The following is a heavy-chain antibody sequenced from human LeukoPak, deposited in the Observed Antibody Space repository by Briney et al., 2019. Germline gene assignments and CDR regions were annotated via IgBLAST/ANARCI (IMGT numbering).Heavy chain of an antibody. CDR3: ARVGLYCTNGVCSPDFDY. V-gene: IGHV1-2*02. CDR1: GYTFTGYY. D-gene: IGHD2-8*01. Sequence: GASVKVSCKAPGYTFTGYYMHWVRQAPGQGLEWMGWINPNSGGTNYAQKFQGRVTMTRDTSISTAYMELSRLRSDDTAVYYCARVGLYCTNGVCSPDFDYWGQGILVTVSS. J-gene: IGHJ4*02. CDR2: INPNSGGT.